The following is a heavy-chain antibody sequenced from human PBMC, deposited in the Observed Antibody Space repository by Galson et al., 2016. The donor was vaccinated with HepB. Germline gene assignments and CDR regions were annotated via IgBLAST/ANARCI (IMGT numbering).Heavy chain of an antibody. Sequence: SLRLSCAASGFTFNTYAMHWVRQAPGKGLEWVALISYDGSYLYYADSVKGRFTISRDNSKNTLYLQMNSLRAEDTAVYYCASDPYYSGYDLGYFDYWGQGTLVTVSS. CDR2: ISYDGSYL. CDR1: GFTFNTYA. CDR3: ASDPYYSGYDLGYFDY. D-gene: IGHD5-12*01. J-gene: IGHJ4*02. V-gene: IGHV3-30*04.